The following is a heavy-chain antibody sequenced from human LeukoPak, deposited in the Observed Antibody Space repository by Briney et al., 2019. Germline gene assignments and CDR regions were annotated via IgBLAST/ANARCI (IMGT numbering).Heavy chain of an antibody. CDR1: GFTFSRNW. D-gene: IGHD2-15*01. CDR3: YCAVEDY. CDR2: IKLDGSEK. J-gene: IGHJ4*02. Sequence: PGGSLRLSCATSGFTFSRNWMSWVRQAPGKGLEWVANIKLDGSEKNYMGPVRGRFTISRDNAKNSLYLQMNSLRAEDTAVYYCYCAVEDYWGQGTLSPSPQ. V-gene: IGHV3-7*01.